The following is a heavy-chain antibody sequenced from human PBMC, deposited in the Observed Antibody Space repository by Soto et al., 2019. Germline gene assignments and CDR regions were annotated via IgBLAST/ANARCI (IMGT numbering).Heavy chain of an antibody. CDR1: GYSFTSYW. J-gene: IGHJ6*02. CDR3: ARTAAAGKYYYGVDV. V-gene: IGHV5-51*01. D-gene: IGHD6-13*01. Sequence: GESLKISCKGSGYSFTSYWIGWVRQMPGKGLEWMGIIYPGDSDTRYSPSFQGQVTISADKSISTAYLQWSSLKASDTAFFYFARTAAAGKYYYGVDVWGQGTTVTVSS. CDR2: IYPGDSDT.